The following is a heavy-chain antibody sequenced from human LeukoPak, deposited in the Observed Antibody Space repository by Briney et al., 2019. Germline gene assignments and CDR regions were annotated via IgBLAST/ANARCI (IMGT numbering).Heavy chain of an antibody. CDR1: SGSISDYY. J-gene: IGHJ5*02. D-gene: IGHD6-13*01. CDR3: ARQSSWFQVWFDP. V-gene: IGHV4-59*08. Sequence: SETLSLTCTVSSGSISDYYWSWIRQPLGKGLEWIGYIYSDGSTNYSPSLKSRVTISVDMSKNQFALKLRSVTAADTAVYYCARQSSWFQVWFDPWGLGTLVTVSS. CDR2: IYSDGST.